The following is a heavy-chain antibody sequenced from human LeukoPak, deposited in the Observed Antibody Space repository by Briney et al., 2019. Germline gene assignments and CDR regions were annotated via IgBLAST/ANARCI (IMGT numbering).Heavy chain of an antibody. CDR3: ASPYYYYGMDV. Sequence: GASVKVSCKASGGTFSSYAISWVRQSPGQGLEWMGRIIPILGIANYAQKFQGRVTITADKSTSTDYMELSSLRSEDTAVYYRASPYYYYGMDVWGQGTTVTVSS. CDR2: IIPILGIA. J-gene: IGHJ6*02. CDR1: GGTFSSYA. V-gene: IGHV1-69*04.